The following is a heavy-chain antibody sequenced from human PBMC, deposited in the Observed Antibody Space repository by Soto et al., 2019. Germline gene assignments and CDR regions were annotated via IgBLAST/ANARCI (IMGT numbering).Heavy chain of an antibody. D-gene: IGHD4-17*01. V-gene: IGHV4-34*01. CDR1: GGSFSGYY. J-gene: IGHJ4*02. Sequence: SETLSLTCAVYGGSFSGYYWSWIRQPPGKGLEWIGEINHSGSTNYNPSLKSRVTISVDTSKNQFSLKLSSVTAADTAVYYCARLVGARYTVTTGYYFDYWGQGTLVTAPQ. CDR3: ARLVGARYTVTTGYYFDY. CDR2: INHSGST.